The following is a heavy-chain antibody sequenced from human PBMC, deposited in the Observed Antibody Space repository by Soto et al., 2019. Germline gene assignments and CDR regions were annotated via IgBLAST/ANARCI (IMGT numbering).Heavy chain of an antibody. V-gene: IGHV4-59*08. Sequence: SETLSLTCTVSGGSISSYYWSWIRQPPGKGLEWIGYIYYSGSTNYNPSLKSRVTISVDTSKNQFSLKLSSVTAADTAVYYCARHSSRSRSDLHYWGQGTLVTVSS. CDR1: GGSISSYY. D-gene: IGHD2-15*01. J-gene: IGHJ4*02. CDR2: IYYSGST. CDR3: ARHSSRSRSDLHY.